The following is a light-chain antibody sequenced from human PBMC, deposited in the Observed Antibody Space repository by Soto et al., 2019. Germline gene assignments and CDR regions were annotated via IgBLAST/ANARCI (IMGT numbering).Light chain of an antibody. CDR1: QGISSY. V-gene: IGKV1-9*01. J-gene: IGKJ4*01. CDR2: AAS. CDR3: QQLNSYPLT. Sequence: DIQLTQSPSFLSASVGDRVTITCRASQGISSYLVWYQQKPGKALKPLIYAASTLQSGVPSRFSGSGSGTEFTLTISSLQPEDFATYYCQQLNSYPLTFGGGTKVEIK.